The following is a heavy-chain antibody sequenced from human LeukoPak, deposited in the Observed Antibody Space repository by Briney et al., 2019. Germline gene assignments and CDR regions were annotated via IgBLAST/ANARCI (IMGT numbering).Heavy chain of an antibody. D-gene: IGHD6-19*01. CDR1: GFTVSSNY. J-gene: IGHJ4*02. CDR3: VKDAMAVAIFDY. Sequence: GGSLRLSCAASGFTVSSNYMSWVRQAPGKGLEWVSAISESGGDTYYADSVKGRFAISRDNSKNMLYLQMNSLRAEDTAVYYCVKDAMAVAIFDYWGQGTLVTVSS. CDR2: ISESGGDT. V-gene: IGHV3-23*01.